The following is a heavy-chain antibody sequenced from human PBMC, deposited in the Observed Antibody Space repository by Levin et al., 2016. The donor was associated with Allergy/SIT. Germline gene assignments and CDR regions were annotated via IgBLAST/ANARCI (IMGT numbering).Heavy chain of an antibody. J-gene: IGHJ6*02. Sequence: WIRQPPGKGLEWVAVIWYDGSNKYYADSVKGRFTISRDNSKNTLYLQMNSLRAEDTAVYYCARGGPIWVPAAIWGMDVWGQGTTVTVSS. V-gene: IGHV3-33*01. CDR2: IWYDGSNK. D-gene: IGHD2-2*01. CDR3: ARGGPIWVPAAIWGMDV.